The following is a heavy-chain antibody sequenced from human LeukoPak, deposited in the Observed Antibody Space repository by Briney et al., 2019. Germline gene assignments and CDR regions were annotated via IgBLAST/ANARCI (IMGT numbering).Heavy chain of an antibody. CDR2: IWYDGSNK. D-gene: IGHD3-22*01. V-gene: IGHV3-33*01. CDR1: GFTFSSYG. Sequence: GGSLRLSCAASGFTFSSYGMHWVRQAPGKGLEWVAVIWYDGSNKYYADSVKGRFTISRDNSKNTLYLQMNSLRAEDTAVYYCARSSITMIPWAAFDIWGQGTMVTVSS. CDR3: ARSSITMIPWAAFDI. J-gene: IGHJ3*02.